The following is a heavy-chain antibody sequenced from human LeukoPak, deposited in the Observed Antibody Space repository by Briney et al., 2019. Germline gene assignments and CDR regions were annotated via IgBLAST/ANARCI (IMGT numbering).Heavy chain of an antibody. CDR1: GFTFSSYW. J-gene: IGHJ6*02. D-gene: IGHD3-9*01. CDR3: TRDLMDYDVSTGLHHYYMDV. Sequence: HPGGSLRLSCVASGFTFSSYWMHWVRQAPRKGLVWVSRMNGDGRNINYADSVRGRFTISRDNAKNTLYLQMNTLRVEDTAVYYCTRDLMDYDVSTGLHHYYMDVWGQGTTVTVSS. CDR2: MNGDGRNI. V-gene: IGHV3-74*01.